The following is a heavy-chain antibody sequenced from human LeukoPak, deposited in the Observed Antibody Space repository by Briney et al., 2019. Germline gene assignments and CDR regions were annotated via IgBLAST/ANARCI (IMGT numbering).Heavy chain of an antibody. CDR3: ATDLDHPHAFDI. CDR1: GFTVSSNY. CDR2: IYSGGST. V-gene: IGHV3-53*01. Sequence: GGSPRLPCAASGFTVSSNYMSWVRQAPGKGLEWVSVIYSGGSTYYADSVKGRFTISRDNSKNTLYLQMNSLRAEDTAVYYCATDLDHPHAFDIWGQGTMVTVSS. J-gene: IGHJ3*02. D-gene: IGHD3/OR15-3a*01.